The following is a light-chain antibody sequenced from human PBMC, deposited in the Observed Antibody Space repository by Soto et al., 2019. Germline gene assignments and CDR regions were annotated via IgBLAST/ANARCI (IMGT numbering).Light chain of an antibody. CDR3: QLYRT. V-gene: IGKV1-5*03. Sequence: DIQMTQSPSTLSGSVGDRVTITCRASQTISSWLAWYQQKPGKAPKLLIYKASTLKSGVPSRFSGSGSGTDFTLTISRLEPEDFAVYYCQLYRTFGQGTKVDIK. CDR2: KAS. J-gene: IGKJ1*01. CDR1: QTISSW.